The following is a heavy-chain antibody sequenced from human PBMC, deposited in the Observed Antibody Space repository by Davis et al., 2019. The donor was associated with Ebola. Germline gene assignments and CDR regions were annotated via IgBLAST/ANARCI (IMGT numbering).Heavy chain of an antibody. D-gene: IGHD3-10*01. CDR1: GFTFSGSA. CDR3: SRLLWFGSGMDV. CDR2: IRSKANSYAT. J-gene: IGHJ6*02. V-gene: IGHV3-73*01. Sequence: GGSLRLSCAASGFTFSGSAMHWVRQASGKGLEWVGRIRSKANSYATAYAASVKGRFTISRDDSKNTAYLQMNSLKTEDTAVYYCSRLLWFGSGMDVWGQGTTVTVSS.